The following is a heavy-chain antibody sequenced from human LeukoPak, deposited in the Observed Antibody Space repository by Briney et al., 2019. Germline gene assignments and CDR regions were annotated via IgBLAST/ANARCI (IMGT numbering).Heavy chain of an antibody. CDR3: AHSIRYFDWLFFPPYYFDY. D-gene: IGHD3-9*01. J-gene: IGHJ4*02. Sequence: SGPTLVKPTQTLTLTRTFSGFSLTTSGVGVGWIRQPPGKALEWLALIYWDDNKRYSPSLKTRLTITKDTSKNQVVLRMTNMDPVDTGTYYCAHSIRYFDWLFFPPYYFDYWGQGTLVSVSS. V-gene: IGHV2-5*02. CDR1: GFSLTTSGVG. CDR2: IYWDDNK.